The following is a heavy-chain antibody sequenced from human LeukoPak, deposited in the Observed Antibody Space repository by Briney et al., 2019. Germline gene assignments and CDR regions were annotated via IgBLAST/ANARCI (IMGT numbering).Heavy chain of an antibody. CDR3: ARLTAPWSTQRIAAEVVL. J-gene: IGHJ4*02. V-gene: IGHV4-39*01. CDR2: IYYSGST. CDR1: GGSISSYY. Sequence: SETLSLTCTVSGGSISSYYRGWIRQPPGKGLEWIGSIYYSGSTYYNPSLKSRVTISVDTSKNQFSLQLSSVTAADTAVFYCARLTAPWSTQRIAAEVVLWGQGTLVTVSS. D-gene: IGHD6-13*01.